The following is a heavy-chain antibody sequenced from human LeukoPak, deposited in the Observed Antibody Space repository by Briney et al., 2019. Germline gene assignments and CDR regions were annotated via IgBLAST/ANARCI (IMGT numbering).Heavy chain of an antibody. Sequence: GGSLRLSCAASGFTFNSYGMFWVRQAPGKGLEWVAFIWPDGSNKLYGDSVKGRFSISRDNSKNTVYLQMNSLRAEDTAVYYCARDYCRTTSCLESWGQGTLVTVSS. CDR3: ARDYCRTTSCLES. J-gene: IGHJ4*02. CDR1: GFTFNSYG. D-gene: IGHD2-2*01. CDR2: IWPDGSNK. V-gene: IGHV3-33*01.